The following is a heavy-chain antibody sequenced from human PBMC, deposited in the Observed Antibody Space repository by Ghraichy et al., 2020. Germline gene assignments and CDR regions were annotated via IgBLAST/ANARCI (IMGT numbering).Heavy chain of an antibody. CDR2: ISYDGSNK. Sequence: GGSLRLSCAASGFTFSSYAMHWVRQAPGKGLEWVAVISYDGSNKYYADSVKGRFTISRDNSKNTLYLQMNSLRAEDTAVYYCARVPQGVLRQLVRSYYYYGMDVWGQGTTVTVSS. V-gene: IGHV3-30-3*01. J-gene: IGHJ6*02. CDR3: ARVPQGVLRQLVRSYYYYGMDV. CDR1: GFTFSSYA. D-gene: IGHD6-13*01.